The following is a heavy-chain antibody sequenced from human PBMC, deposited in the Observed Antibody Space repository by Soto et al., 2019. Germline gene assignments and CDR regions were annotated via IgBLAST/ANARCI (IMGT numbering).Heavy chain of an antibody. CDR3: ARECSGSSCCSSGFDN. J-gene: IGHJ4*02. CDR2: IYSGVGT. V-gene: IGHV3-53*01. Sequence: GGSLRLSCAASGFSVSSNYMSWVRQAPGKGLEWVAVIYSGVGTYYADSVKGRFTISRDNSKNTLYLQMNSLRAEDTALYYCARECSGSSCCSSGFDNWGQGTLVTVSS. CDR1: GFSVSSNY. D-gene: IGHD2-15*01.